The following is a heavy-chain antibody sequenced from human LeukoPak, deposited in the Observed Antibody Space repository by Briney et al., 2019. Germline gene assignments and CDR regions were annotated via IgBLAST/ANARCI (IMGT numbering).Heavy chain of an antibody. Sequence: GGSLRLSCAASGFTFDDYAMHWVRQAPGKGLEWVSGISWNSGSIGYADSVKGRFTISRDNAKNSLYLQMNSLRAEDTAVYYCARAGAYCSSTSCQGFDYWGQGTLVTVSS. D-gene: IGHD2-2*01. V-gene: IGHV3-9*01. J-gene: IGHJ4*02. CDR3: ARAGAYCSSTSCQGFDY. CDR2: ISWNSGSI. CDR1: GFTFDDYA.